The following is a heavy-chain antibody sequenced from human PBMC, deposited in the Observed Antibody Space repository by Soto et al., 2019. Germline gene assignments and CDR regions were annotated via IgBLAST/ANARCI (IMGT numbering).Heavy chain of an antibody. J-gene: IGHJ5*02. V-gene: IGHV4-34*01. CDR2: INHRGST. D-gene: IGHD6-19*01. CDR1: GGSFSGYY. Sequence: SETLSLTCAVYGGSFSGYYWSWIRQPPGKGLEWIGEINHRGSTNYNPSLKSRVNISVDTSKNQFSLKLSSVTAADTAVYYCARVRPKAVAGPRWFDPWGQGTLVTVSS. CDR3: ARVRPKAVAGPRWFDP.